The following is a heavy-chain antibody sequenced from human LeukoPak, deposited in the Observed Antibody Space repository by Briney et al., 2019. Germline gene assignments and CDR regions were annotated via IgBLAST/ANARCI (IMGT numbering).Heavy chain of an antibody. J-gene: IGHJ4*02. V-gene: IGHV4-59*01. CDR3: ARDGLYSYGFDY. D-gene: IGHD5-18*01. Sequence: PSETLSLTCTVSGGSISSYYWSWIRQPPGKGLEWIGYIYYSGSTNYNPSLKSRVTISVDTSKNQFSLKLSSVTAADTAVYYCARDGLYSYGFDYWGQGTLVTVSS. CDR2: IYYSGST. CDR1: GGSISSYY.